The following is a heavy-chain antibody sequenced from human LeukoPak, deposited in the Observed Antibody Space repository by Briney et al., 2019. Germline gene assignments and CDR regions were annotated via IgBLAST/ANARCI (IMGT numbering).Heavy chain of an antibody. Sequence: GVSVKVSCKASGYTFTSYYMHWVRQAPGQGLEWMGIINPSGGSTSYAQKFQGRVTMTRDTSTSTVYMELSSLRSEDTAVYYCARASTRGYSYASWGQGTLVTVSS. CDR3: ARASTRGYSYAS. V-gene: IGHV1-46*01. D-gene: IGHD5-18*01. J-gene: IGHJ4*02. CDR1: GYTFTSYY. CDR2: INPSGGST.